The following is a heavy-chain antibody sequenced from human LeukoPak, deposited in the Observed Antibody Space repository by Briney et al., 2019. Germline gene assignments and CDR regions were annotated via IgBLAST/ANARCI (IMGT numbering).Heavy chain of an antibody. V-gene: IGHV3-23*01. Sequence: GGSLGLSCAASGFTFSNYAMTWVRQAPGKGLECVSVISGSGDATNYADSVKGRFTISRDNSKSTLYVQMNSLRAEDTAVYYCAKSTSFYLDSWGQGTLVTVSS. J-gene: IGHJ4*02. CDR3: AKSTSFYLDS. CDR2: ISGSGDAT. CDR1: GFTFSNYA.